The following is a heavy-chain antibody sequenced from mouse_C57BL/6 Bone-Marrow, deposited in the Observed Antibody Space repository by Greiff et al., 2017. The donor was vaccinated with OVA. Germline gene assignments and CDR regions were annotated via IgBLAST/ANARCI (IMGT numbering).Heavy chain of an antibody. V-gene: IGHV5-6*01. CDR1: GFTFSSYG. J-gene: IGHJ4*01. D-gene: IGHD2-3*01. CDR3: ARSDGAYYYAMDY. Sequence: EVQLVESGGDLVKPGGSLKLSCAASGFTFSSYGMSWVRQTPDKRLEWVATISSGGSYTYYPDSVKGRFTISRDNAKNTLYLQMSSLKSEDTAMYYCARSDGAYYYAMDYWGQGTSVTVSS. CDR2: ISSGGSYT.